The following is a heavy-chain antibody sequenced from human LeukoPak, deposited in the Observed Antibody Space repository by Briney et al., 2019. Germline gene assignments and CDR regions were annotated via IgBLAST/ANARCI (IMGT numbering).Heavy chain of an antibody. CDR3: AITGRDSAFDY. J-gene: IGHJ4*02. D-gene: IGHD1-14*01. Sequence: ASVKVSCKASGFAFTAYYIHWVRQAPGQGLEWMGWINRKSGGTDFAQKFQGRVTMTRDTSISTAYMELRRLRSDDTAVYYCAITGRDSAFDYWGQGTLVTVSS. CDR2: INRKSGGT. V-gene: IGHV1-2*02. CDR1: GFAFTAYY.